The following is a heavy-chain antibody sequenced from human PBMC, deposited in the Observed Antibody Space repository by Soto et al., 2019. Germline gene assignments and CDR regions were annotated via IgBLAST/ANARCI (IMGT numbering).Heavy chain of an antibody. V-gene: IGHV3-11*06. CDR3: ARDRWDVVVPAAIARYYYYGMDV. J-gene: IGHJ6*02. CDR2: ISSSSSYT. D-gene: IGHD2-2*01. CDR1: GFTFSYYY. Sequence: GGSLRLSCAASGFTFSYYYMSWIRQSPGKGLEWVSYISSSSSYTNYADSAKGRFTISRDNAKNSLYLQMNSLRAEDTAVYYCARDRWDVVVPAAIARYYYYGMDVWGQGTTVTVSS.